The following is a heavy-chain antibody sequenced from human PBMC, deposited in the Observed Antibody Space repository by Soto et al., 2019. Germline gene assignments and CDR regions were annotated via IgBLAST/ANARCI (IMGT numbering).Heavy chain of an antibody. D-gene: IGHD2-2*01. V-gene: IGHV1-2*04. J-gene: IGHJ4*02. CDR2: INPNSGGT. CDR3: ARGKEVVPAAFDY. CDR1: GYTFTGYY. Sequence: ASVKVCCKASGYTFTGYYMHWVRQSPGQGLEWMGWINPNSGGTNYAQKFQGWVTMTRDTSISTAYMELSRLRSDDTAVYYCARGKEVVPAAFDYWGQGTLVTVSS.